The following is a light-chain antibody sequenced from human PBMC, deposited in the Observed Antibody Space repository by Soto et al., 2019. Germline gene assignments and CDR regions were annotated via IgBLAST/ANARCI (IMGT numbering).Light chain of an antibody. CDR3: QQYNRYSIT. CDR1: QGISRY. V-gene: IGKV1-9*01. Sequence: DIQLTQSPSFLSASVGDRLTITCRASQGISRYLAWYQQKPGKPPILLIYAASILQSGVPSRFSGSGSGTEFTLTISSLHPDDFATYYCQQYNRYSITFGQGTRLEI. J-gene: IGKJ5*01. CDR2: AAS.